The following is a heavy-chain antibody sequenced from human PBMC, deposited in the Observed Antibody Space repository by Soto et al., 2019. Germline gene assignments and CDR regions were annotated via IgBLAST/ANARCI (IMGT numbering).Heavy chain of an antibody. CDR2: ISGTSDYI. D-gene: IGHD2-15*01. Sequence: GGSLRLSCAASGFTFSSYSMNWVRQAPGRGLEWVAAISGTSDYIYYADSVKGRFTISRDNAKTSLYIQMNSLRAEDTAVYYCARDHRYCCGGSCRSCYYYYCWCGRGQGTTVTVSS. CDR1: GFTFSSYS. J-gene: IGHJ6*02. CDR3: ARDHRYCCGGSCRSCYYYYCWCG. V-gene: IGHV3-21*01.